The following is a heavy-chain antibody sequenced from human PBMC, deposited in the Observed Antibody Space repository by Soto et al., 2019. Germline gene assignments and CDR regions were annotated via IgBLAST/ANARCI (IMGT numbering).Heavy chain of an antibody. CDR3: AKGRGGSGSLTPRVDF. Sequence: EVQLLESGGGLVQPRGSLRLSCAASGFTFNNYAMTWVRQAPGKELEWVSAISGGGDTTSYADSVKGRFTVSRDGSKNTLYLQMSSLRADDTVLYYCAKGRGGSGSLTPRVDFWCQGTLVTVSS. CDR1: GFTFNNYA. CDR2: ISGGGDTT. D-gene: IGHD3-10*01. J-gene: IGHJ4*02. V-gene: IGHV3-23*01.